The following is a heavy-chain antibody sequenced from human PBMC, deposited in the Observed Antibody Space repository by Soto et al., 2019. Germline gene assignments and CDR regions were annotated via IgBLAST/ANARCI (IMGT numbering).Heavy chain of an antibody. CDR1: GGSFSGYY. CDR3: AIENDTSRRGVDN. D-gene: IGHD2-2*01. CDR2: IYHSGST. Sequence: SETLSLTCAVYGGSFSGYYWSWIRQPPGKGLEWIGEIYHSGSTNYNPSLKSRVTISVDTSKNQFSLKLSSVTAADTAVYYCAIENDTSRRGVDNWSQGALVTVS. J-gene: IGHJ4*02. V-gene: IGHV4-34*01.